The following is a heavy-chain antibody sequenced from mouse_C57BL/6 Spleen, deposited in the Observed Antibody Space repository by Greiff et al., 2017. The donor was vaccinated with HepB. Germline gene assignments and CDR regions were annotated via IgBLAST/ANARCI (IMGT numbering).Heavy chain of an antibody. V-gene: IGHV1-59*01. J-gene: IGHJ2*01. D-gene: IGHD1-1*01. Sequence: QVQLQQPGAELVRPGTSVKLSCKASGYTFTSYWMHWVKQRPGQGLEWIGVIDPSDSYTNYNQKFKGKATLTVDTSPSTAYMQLSSLTSEDSAVYYCALYYYGSSSFDYWGQGTTLTVSS. CDR2: IDPSDSYT. CDR1: GYTFTSYW. CDR3: ALYYYGSSSFDY.